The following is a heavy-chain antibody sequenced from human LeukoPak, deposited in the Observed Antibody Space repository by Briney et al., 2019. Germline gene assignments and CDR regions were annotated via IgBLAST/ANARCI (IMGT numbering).Heavy chain of an antibody. D-gene: IGHD4-11*01. CDR1: GFTVSSNY. Sequence: GGSLRLSCAASGFTVSSNYMSWVRQAPGKGLEWVSVIYSGGSTYYADSVKGRFTISRDNSKNTLYLQMNSLRAEDTALYYCARVASNYDFDYWGQGTLVTVSS. J-gene: IGHJ4*02. CDR3: ARVASNYDFDY. V-gene: IGHV3-53*01. CDR2: IYSGGST.